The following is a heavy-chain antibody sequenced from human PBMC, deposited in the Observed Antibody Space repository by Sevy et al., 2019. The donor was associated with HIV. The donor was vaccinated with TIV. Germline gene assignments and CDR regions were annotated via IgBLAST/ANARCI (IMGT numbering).Heavy chain of an antibody. J-gene: IGHJ4*02. CDR1: GFTFSSYW. Sequence: GGSLRLSCVASGFTFSSYWMHWVRHAPGKGLVWVSRISSDGSSTSYADSVRGRFTISRDNAKNTLYLQMNSLRAEDTALYYCARDGRAAREFDYWGQGTLVTVSS. CDR2: ISSDGSST. CDR3: ARDGRAAREFDY. V-gene: IGHV3-74*01. D-gene: IGHD6-6*01.